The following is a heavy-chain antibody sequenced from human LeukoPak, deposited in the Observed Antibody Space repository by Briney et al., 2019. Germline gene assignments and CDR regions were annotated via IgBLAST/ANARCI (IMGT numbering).Heavy chain of an antibody. CDR1: GYTFTSYG. Sequence: VASVKVSCKASGYTFTSYGISWVRQAPGQGLEWMGWINPNSGGTNYAQKFQGWVTMTRDTSISTAYMELSRLRSDDTAVYYCARDATGTRPITFDMDVWGQGTTVTVSS. J-gene: IGHJ6*02. CDR2: INPNSGGT. D-gene: IGHD1/OR15-1a*01. V-gene: IGHV1-2*04. CDR3: ARDATGTRPITFDMDV.